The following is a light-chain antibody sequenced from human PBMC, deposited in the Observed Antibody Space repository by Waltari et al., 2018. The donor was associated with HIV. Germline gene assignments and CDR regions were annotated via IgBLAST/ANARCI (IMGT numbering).Light chain of an antibody. J-gene: IGLJ3*02. CDR2: EVS. V-gene: IGLV2-23*02. CDR3: CSYAGSSTWV. CDR1: SSDLGSYNL. Sequence: QSALTQPASVSGSPGQSITISCTGPSSDLGSYNLVSWYQQHPGKAPKLMLYEVSKRPSGVSNRFSGSKSGNTASLTISGLQAEDEADYYCCSYAGSSTWVFGGGTKLTVL.